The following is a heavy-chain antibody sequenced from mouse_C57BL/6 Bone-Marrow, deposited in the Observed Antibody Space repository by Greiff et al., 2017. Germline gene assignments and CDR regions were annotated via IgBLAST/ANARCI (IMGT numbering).Heavy chain of an antibody. Sequence: VQLQQSGPELVQPGASVKISCKASGYSFTGYYMNWVKQSPEKSLEWIGEINPSTGGTTYNQKFKAKATLTVDKSSSTAYMQLKSLTSEDSAVYYCARSYGKYWGQGTTLTVSS. CDR3: ARSYGKY. V-gene: IGHV1-42*01. J-gene: IGHJ2*01. D-gene: IGHD2-1*01. CDR1: GYSFTGYY. CDR2: INPSTGGT.